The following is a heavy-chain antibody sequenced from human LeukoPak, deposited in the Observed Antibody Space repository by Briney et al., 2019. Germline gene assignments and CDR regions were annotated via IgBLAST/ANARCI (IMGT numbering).Heavy chain of an antibody. CDR1: GFTFSSYA. J-gene: IGHJ4*02. CDR2: ISSSSSYI. V-gene: IGHV3-21*01. D-gene: IGHD3-10*01. CDR3: AWGYYGSGSYYNSPYYFDY. Sequence: GGSLRLSCAASGFTFSSYAMSWVRQAPGKGLEWVSSISSSSSYIYYADSVKGRFTISRDNAKNSLYLQMNSLRAEDTAVYYCAWGYYGSGSYYNSPYYFDYWGQGTLVTVSS.